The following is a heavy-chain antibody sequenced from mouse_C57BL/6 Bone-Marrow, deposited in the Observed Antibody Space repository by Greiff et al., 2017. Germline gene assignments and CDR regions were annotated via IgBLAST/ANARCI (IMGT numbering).Heavy chain of an antibody. CDR2: IDPENGDT. CDR3: TTGYYGSSYSY. V-gene: IGHV14-4*01. J-gene: IGHJ2*01. D-gene: IGHD1-1*01. CDR1: GFNIKDDY. Sequence: VQLKQSGAELVRPGASVKLSCTASGFNIKDDYMHWVKQRPEQGLEWIGWIDPENGDTEYASKFQGQATITADTSSNTAYLQLSSLTSEDTAVYYCTTGYYGSSYSYWGQGTTLTVSS.